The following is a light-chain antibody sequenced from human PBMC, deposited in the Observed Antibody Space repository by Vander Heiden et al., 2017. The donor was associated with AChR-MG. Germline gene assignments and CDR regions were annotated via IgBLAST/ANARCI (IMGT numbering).Light chain of an antibody. J-gene: IGLJ2*01. CDR3: YSYVNGGTVG. CDR2: DVT. V-gene: IGLV2-14*01. CDR1: SSDVGGYNY. Sequence: QSALTQPASVSGSPGQSITISCTGTSSDVGGYNYVACYQQLPGKPPKLRRYDVTNRPSGVSDRFSGSKSGNTESLTISGLQAEYEADDYCYSYVNGGTVGCGGGTKLTVL.